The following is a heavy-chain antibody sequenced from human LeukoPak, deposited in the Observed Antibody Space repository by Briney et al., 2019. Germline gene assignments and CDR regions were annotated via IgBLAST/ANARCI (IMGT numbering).Heavy chain of an antibody. CDR2: ISYDGSNK. CDR3: AKRQYSSSDFDY. J-gene: IGHJ4*02. CDR1: GFTFSSYA. V-gene: IGHV3-30-3*02. Sequence: PGGSLRLSCAASGFTFSSYAMHWVRQAPGKGLEWVAVISYDGSNKYYADSVKGRFTISRDNSKNTLYLQMNSLRAEDTAVYYCAKRQYSSSDFDYWGQGTLVTVSS. D-gene: IGHD6-13*01.